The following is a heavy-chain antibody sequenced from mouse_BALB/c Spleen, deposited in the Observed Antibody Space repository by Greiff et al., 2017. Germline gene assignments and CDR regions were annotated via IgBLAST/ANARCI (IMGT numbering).Heavy chain of an antibody. CDR2: IRNKANGYTT. Sequence: VQVVESGGGLVQPGGSLRLSCATSGFTFTDYYMSWVRQPPGKALEWLGFIRNKANGYTTEYSASVKGRFTISRDNSQSILYLQMNTLRAEDSATYYCARDRGRRGFDYWGQGTTLTVSS. D-gene: IGHD2-12*01. V-gene: IGHV7-3*02. CDR1: GFTFTDYY. CDR3: ARDRGRRGFDY. J-gene: IGHJ2*01.